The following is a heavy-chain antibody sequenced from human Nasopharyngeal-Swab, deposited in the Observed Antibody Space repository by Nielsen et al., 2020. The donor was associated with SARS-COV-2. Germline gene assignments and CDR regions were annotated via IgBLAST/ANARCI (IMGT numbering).Heavy chain of an antibody. CDR3: ARPVGASNTNWFDP. CDR2: IDPSDSYT. D-gene: IGHD2-2*01. Sequence: VRQMPGKGLEWMGRIDPSDSYTNYSPSFQGHVTISADKSIGTAYLQWSSLKASDTAMYYCARPVGASNTNWFDPWGQGTLVTVSS. V-gene: IGHV5-10-1*01. J-gene: IGHJ5*02.